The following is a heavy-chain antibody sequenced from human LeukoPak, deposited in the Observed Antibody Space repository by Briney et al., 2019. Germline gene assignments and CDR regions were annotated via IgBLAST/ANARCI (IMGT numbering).Heavy chain of an antibody. Sequence: SETLSLTCTVSGGSVSSGSYYWSWIRQPLGKGLEWIGYIYYTGTTNYNPSLKSRVTISVDTSKNQFSLKVSSVTAADTGVYYCASKSTDHGELRFDYWGQGTLVTVSS. CDR1: GGSVSSGSYY. CDR2: IYYTGTT. V-gene: IGHV4-61*01. D-gene: IGHD4-17*01. J-gene: IGHJ4*02. CDR3: ASKSTDHGELRFDY.